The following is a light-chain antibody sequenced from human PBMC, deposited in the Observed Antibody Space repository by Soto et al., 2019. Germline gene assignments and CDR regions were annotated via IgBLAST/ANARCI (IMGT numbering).Light chain of an antibody. CDR1: SSDVGTYNL. CDR3: CSFAALNTYV. J-gene: IGLJ1*01. CDR2: EGG. V-gene: IGLV2-23*01. Sequence: QSALTQPASGSGSPGQSIALSCTGTSSDVGTYNLVSWYQQHPGKAPKLLISEGGKRPSGVSDRFSGSKSGNTASLTISGLQAEDEADYYCCSFAALNTYVFGTGTKVTVL.